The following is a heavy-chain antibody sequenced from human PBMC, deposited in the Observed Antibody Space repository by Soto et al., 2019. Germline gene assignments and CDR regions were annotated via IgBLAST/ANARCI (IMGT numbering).Heavy chain of an antibody. CDR1: GYTFTSYG. D-gene: IGHD2-21*02. CDR3: ARVVPAVLVVVTAPDFDY. Sequence: ASVKVSCKASGYTFTSYGISWVRQAPGQGLEWMGWISAYNGNTNYAQKLQGRVTMTTDTSTSTAYMELRSLRSEDTAVYYCARVVPAVLVVVTAPDFDYWGQGTLVTVSS. J-gene: IGHJ4*02. CDR2: ISAYNGNT. V-gene: IGHV1-18*01.